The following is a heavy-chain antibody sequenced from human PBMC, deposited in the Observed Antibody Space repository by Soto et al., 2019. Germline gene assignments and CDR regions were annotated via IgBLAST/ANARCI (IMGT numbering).Heavy chain of an antibody. D-gene: IGHD4-4*01. V-gene: IGHV1-69*06. J-gene: IGHJ6*02. Sequence: QVQLVQSGAEVKKPGSSVKVSCKASGDTSTTYGVDWVRQAPGQGPEWMGGIIPIFGSTNYAQKFRDRVTITADKSTSTVYMEVTSLRSEDTAVYYCARVPLHKGYYYSYGMDVWGQGTTVTVSS. CDR1: GDTSTTYG. CDR2: IIPIFGST. CDR3: ARVPLHKGYYYSYGMDV.